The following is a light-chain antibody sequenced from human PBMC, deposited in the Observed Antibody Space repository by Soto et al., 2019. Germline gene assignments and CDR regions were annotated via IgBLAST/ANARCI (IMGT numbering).Light chain of an antibody. CDR1: QSISSW. Sequence: DIQMTQSPSTLSASVGDRVTITCRASQSISSWLVWYQQKPGKALKILISDASSLESGVPSRFSGSGSGTEFTLTISSLQPDDFATYYCQQSYSTPRTFGQGTKVDIK. V-gene: IGKV1-5*01. J-gene: IGKJ2*01. CDR3: QQSYSTPRT. CDR2: DAS.